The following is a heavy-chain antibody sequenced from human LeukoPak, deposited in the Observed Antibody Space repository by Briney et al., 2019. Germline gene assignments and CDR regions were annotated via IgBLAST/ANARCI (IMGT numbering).Heavy chain of an antibody. J-gene: IGHJ3*02. D-gene: IGHD1-26*01. Sequence: NPPETLSLTCTVSGGSISSYYWSWLRQPPGKGLEWMGYIYYSGSTNYTPSLKSRVTISVDTSKNQFSLQLNSVTPEDTAVYYCAREKWEARGDAFDIWGQGTMVTVSS. V-gene: IGHV4-59*12. CDR1: GGSISSYY. CDR3: AREKWEARGDAFDI. CDR2: IYYSGST.